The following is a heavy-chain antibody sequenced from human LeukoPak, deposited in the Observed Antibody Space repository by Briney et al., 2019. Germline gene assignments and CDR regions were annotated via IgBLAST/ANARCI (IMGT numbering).Heavy chain of an antibody. J-gene: IGHJ4*02. CDR3: AMLNYYGSGSYDY. CDR2: IHHSGST. CDR1: GGSISSSNW. V-gene: IGHV4-4*02. D-gene: IGHD3-10*01. Sequence: SGTLSLTCAVSGGSISSSNWWSWVRQPPGKGLEWIGEIHHSGSTNYNPSLKSRVTISVDKSKNQFSLKLSSVTAADTAVYYCAMLNYYGSGSYDYWGQGTLVTVSS.